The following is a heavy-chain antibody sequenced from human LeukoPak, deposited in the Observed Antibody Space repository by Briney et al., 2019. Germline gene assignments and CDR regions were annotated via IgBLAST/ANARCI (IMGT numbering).Heavy chain of an antibody. D-gene: IGHD1-1*01. J-gene: IGHJ5*02. CDR3: ARVHDFNWLDP. Sequence: SETLSLTCTVSGGSISSYYWSWIRQPAGRPLEWIGRIYASGSTNYNPSLQSRVTMSVDTSKNQFSLKLTSVTAADTAFYYCARVHDFNWLDPWGQGTLVTVSS. CDR2: IYASGST. CDR1: GGSISSYY. V-gene: IGHV4-4*07.